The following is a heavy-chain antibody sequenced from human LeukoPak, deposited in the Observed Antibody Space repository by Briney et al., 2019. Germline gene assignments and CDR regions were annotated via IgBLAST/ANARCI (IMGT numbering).Heavy chain of an antibody. J-gene: IGHJ4*02. V-gene: IGHV4-39*07. CDR1: GDSISSSSYY. CDR3: AREKYYFDY. CDR2: IYYSGST. Sequence: SETLSLTCTVSGDSISSSSYYWGWIRQPPGKGLEWIGSIYYSGSTYYNPSLKSRVTISVDTSKNQFSLKLSSVTAADTAVYYCAREKYYFDYWGQGTLVTVSS.